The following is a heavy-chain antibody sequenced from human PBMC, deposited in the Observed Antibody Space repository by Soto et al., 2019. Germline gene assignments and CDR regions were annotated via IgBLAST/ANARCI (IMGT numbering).Heavy chain of an antibody. V-gene: IGHV3-74*01. D-gene: IGHD6-19*01. CDR2: IDIAGSTT. J-gene: IGHJ4*02. Sequence: PGGSLRLSCAASGFTFSSYRMHWVRQTPGKGLVWVSRIDIAGSTTTYADSVKGRFTISRDNAKNTLYLQMNSLRAEDTAVYYCARDKTVAGPTTFDYCGQGTLVTSPQ. CDR1: GFTFSSYR. CDR3: ARDKTVAGPTTFDY.